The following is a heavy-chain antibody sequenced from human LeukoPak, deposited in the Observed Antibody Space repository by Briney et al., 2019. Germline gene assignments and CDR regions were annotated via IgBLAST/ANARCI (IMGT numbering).Heavy chain of an antibody. CDR1: GASINTYY. Sequence: SETLSLTCTVSGASINTYYWYWIRQPPGKGLEWIGYIHYSGDINYNPSLKSRVTISAYTSKNQLSLKLSSVTATDTAVYDSARFGSSGGSCYPDYWGQGTLVTVSS. D-gene: IGHD2-15*01. J-gene: IGHJ4*02. V-gene: IGHV4-59*01. CDR2: IHYSGDI. CDR3: ARFGSSGGSCYPDY.